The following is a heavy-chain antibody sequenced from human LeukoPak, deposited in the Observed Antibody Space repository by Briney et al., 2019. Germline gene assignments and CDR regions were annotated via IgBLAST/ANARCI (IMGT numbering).Heavy chain of an antibody. J-gene: IGHJ4*02. V-gene: IGHV1-2*02. CDR2: INPNSGGT. Sequence: GASVKVSCKASGYTFTGYYIHWVRQAPGQGLEWMGWINPNSGGTNYAQKFQGRVTMTRDTSISTAYMDLSRLRSDDTAVYYCARGSIVRATFDYFDYWGQGTLVTVSS. CDR3: ARGSIVRATFDYFDY. D-gene: IGHD1-26*01. CDR1: GYTFTGYY.